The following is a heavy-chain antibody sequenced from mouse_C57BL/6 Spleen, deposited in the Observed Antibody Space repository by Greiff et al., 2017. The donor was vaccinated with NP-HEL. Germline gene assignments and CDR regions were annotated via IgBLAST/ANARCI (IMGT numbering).Heavy chain of an antibody. V-gene: IGHV5-9-1*02. J-gene: IGHJ4*01. D-gene: IGHD1-1*01. CDR3: TRGATVVATDYAMDY. CDR2: ISSGGDYI. CDR1: GFTFSSYA. Sequence: EVQGVESGEGLVKPGGSLKLSCAASGFTFSSYAMSWVRQTPEKRLEWVAYISSGGDYIYYADTVKGRFTISRDNARNTLYLQMSSLKSEDTAMYYCTRGATVVATDYAMDYWGQGTSVTVSS.